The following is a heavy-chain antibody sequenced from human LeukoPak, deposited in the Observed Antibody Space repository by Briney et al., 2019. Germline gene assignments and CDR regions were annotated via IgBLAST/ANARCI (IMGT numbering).Heavy chain of an antibody. CDR2: ISVCGFST. V-gene: IGHV3-23*01. J-gene: IGHJ5*02. CDR1: GFTFSSYA. Sequence: GESLRLSCAASGFTFSSYALSWVRQPPGKGLEWVSAISVCGFSTYYADSVKGRFTISRDNSKNTLYLQMNSLRAEDTALYYCANTTTETPGWFDPWGQGTLVTVSS. D-gene: IGHD4-11*01. CDR3: ANTTTETPGWFDP.